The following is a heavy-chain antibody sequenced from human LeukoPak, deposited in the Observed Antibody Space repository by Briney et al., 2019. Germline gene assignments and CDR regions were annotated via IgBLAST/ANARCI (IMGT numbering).Heavy chain of an antibody. CDR1: GGSISSGGYY. Sequence: SQTLSLTCTVSGGSISSGGYYWSWIRQPPGKGLEWIGYIYHSGSTYYNPSLKSRVTISVDRSKNQFSLKLSSVTAADTAVYYCARFFSNYDSSAEGDYWGQGTLVTVSS. D-gene: IGHD3-22*01. J-gene: IGHJ4*02. CDR3: ARFFSNYDSSAEGDY. V-gene: IGHV4-30-2*01. CDR2: IYHSGST.